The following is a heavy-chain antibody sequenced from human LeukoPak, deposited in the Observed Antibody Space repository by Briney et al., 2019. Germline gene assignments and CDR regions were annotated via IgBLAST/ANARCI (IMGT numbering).Heavy chain of an antibody. CDR3: ARDPPSDGDTPMDV. Sequence: GASVKVSCKASGRTFISYAISWVRQAAGQGLEWMGMINPSGGSTSYAEKFQGRVTMTRDMSTSTVYMELSSLRSEDTAVYYCARDPPSDGDTPMDVSGKGTTVTVSS. J-gene: IGHJ6*01. V-gene: IGHV1-46*01. CDR1: GRTFISYA. D-gene: IGHD4-17*01. CDR2: INPSGGST.